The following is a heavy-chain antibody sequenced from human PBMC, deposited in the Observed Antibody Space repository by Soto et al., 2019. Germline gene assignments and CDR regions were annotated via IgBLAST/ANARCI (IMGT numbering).Heavy chain of an antibody. CDR3: ARGRSSGSRDFDY. V-gene: IGHV4-34*01. D-gene: IGHD6-19*01. CDR1: GGSFSGYY. J-gene: IGHJ4*02. CDR2: INHSGST. Sequence: QVQLQQWGAGLLKPSETLSLTCAVYGGSFSGYYWSWIRQPPGKGLEWIGEINHSGSTNYNPSLKSRVTISVATSKNQFSRKLSSVTAADPAVYYCARGRSSGSRDFDYWGQGTLVTVSS.